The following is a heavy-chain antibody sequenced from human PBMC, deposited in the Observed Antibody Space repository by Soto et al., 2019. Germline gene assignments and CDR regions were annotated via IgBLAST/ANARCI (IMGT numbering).Heavy chain of an antibody. CDR2: ISRSAGNT. V-gene: IGHV3-21*01. Sequence: GSLRLSCAASGFTFSSYSMNWDRQAPGKGLEWVSSISRSAGNTYYADSVKGRFTISRDNAKNSMYLQMNSLRAEDTAVYYCARDQVPGLDAFDIWGQGTMVTVSS. CDR1: GFTFSSYS. J-gene: IGHJ3*02. CDR3: ARDQVPGLDAFDI.